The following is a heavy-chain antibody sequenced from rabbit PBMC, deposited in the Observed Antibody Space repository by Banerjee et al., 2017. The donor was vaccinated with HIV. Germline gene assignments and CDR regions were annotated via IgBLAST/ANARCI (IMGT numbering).Heavy chain of an antibody. CDR1: GFSFSSTYW. CDR3: ARDVGAYGFALNL. Sequence: QEQLEESGGDLVKPEGSLTLTCTASGFSFSSTYWIYWVRQAPGKGLEWIACIDNGDGSTYYASWVNGRFTISKASSTTVTLQMTSLTAADTATYFCARDVGAYGFALNLWGPGTLVTVS. V-gene: IGHV1S45*01. J-gene: IGHJ4*01. CDR2: IDNGDGST. D-gene: IGHD6-1*01.